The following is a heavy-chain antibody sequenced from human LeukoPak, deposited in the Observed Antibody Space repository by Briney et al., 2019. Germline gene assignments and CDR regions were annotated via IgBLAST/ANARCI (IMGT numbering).Heavy chain of an antibody. J-gene: IGHJ4*02. CDR1: GYSFTTYW. V-gene: IGHV5-51*01. CDR2: FYPGDSDT. CDR3: ARGPRGGNWNEALDY. D-gene: IGHD1-1*01. Sequence: GESLKISCKASGYSFTTYWIGWVRQMPGKGLEWMVMFYPGDSDTRKSPSFQGQVTLSADKSITTAYLQWSSLKASDTAMYYCARGPRGGNWNEALDYWGQGTLVTVST.